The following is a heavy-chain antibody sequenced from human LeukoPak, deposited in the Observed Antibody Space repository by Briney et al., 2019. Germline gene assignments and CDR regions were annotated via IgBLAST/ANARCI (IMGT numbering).Heavy chain of an antibody. J-gene: IGHJ4*02. CDR2: INQNGSEI. CDR1: GFTFSSYW. CDR3: ARDPLTQNDY. Sequence: PGGSLRLSCAASGFTFSSYWMSWVRQAPGKGLERVANINQNGSEIYYVDSEKGRFTISRDNAKNSLYLQMNTLRAEDTALYYCARDPLTQNDYWGQGTLVTVSS. V-gene: IGHV3-7*01. D-gene: IGHD1-14*01.